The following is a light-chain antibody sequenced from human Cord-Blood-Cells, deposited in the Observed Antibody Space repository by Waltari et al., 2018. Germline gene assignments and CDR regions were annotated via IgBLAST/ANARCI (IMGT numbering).Light chain of an antibody. Sequence: QSALTQPPSASGSPGQSVTISCTGTSSDVGGYNYVSWYQQHQGKAPNLMSYEVSKRPSGVPDRFSGSKAGNTASLTVSGLQAEDEADYYCSSYAGSNNYVFGTGTKVTVL. CDR3: SSYAGSNNYV. CDR2: EVS. CDR1: SSDVGGYNY. J-gene: IGLJ1*01. V-gene: IGLV2-8*01.